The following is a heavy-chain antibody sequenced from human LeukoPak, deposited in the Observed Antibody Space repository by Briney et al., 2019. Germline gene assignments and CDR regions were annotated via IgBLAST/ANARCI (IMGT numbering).Heavy chain of an antibody. D-gene: IGHD2-15*01. Sequence: KPSETLSLTCAVYGGSFSGYYWSWIRQPPGKGLGWIGEINHSGSTNYNPSLKSRVTISADTSKNQFSLKVRSVTAADTAVYYCTSSFLGYCSGGSCYPNYWGQGTLVTVSS. J-gene: IGHJ4*02. CDR3: TSSFLGYCSGGSCYPNY. CDR2: INHSGST. V-gene: IGHV4-34*01. CDR1: GGSFSGYY.